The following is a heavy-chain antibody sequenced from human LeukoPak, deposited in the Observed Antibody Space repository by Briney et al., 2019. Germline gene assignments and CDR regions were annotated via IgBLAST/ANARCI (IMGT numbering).Heavy chain of an antibody. J-gene: IGHJ4*02. CDR1: GFTFSSYS. V-gene: IGHV3-21*01. CDR2: IDARSARI. Sequence: PGGSLRLSCAASGFTFSSYSMNWVRQAPREGLEWVSSIDARSARINYADSVKGRFTISRDNAKNSVYLQMNSLRAEDTAVYYCSSEFRPQGYWGQGTLVTVSS. CDR3: SSEFRPQGY.